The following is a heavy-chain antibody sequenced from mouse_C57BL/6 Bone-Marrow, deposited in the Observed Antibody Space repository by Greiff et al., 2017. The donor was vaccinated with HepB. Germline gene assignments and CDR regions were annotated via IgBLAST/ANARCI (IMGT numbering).Heavy chain of an antibody. V-gene: IGHV5-9-1*02. CDR2: ISSGGDYI. J-gene: IGHJ4*01. D-gene: IGHD2-1*01. Sequence: EVKVVESGEGLVKPGGSLKLSCAASGFTFSSYAMSWVRQTPEKRLEWVAYISSGGDYIYYADTVKGRFTISRDNARNTLYLQMSSLKSEDTAMYYCTSRNYVDAMDYWGQGTSVTVSS. CDR3: TSRNYVDAMDY. CDR1: GFTFSSYA.